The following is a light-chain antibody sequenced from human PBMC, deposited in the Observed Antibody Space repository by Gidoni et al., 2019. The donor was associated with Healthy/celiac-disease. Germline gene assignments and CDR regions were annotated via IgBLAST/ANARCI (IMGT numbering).Light chain of an antibody. J-gene: IGKJ3*01. CDR1: QSGSSN. CDR3: QQYNNWPPGT. Sequence: IVMTQSPATMSVSPGERSTLYCRARQSGSSNLAWYQQKPGQAPRLLIYGAYTRATGIPARFSGSGSGTEFTLTISSLQSEDVAVYYCQQYNNWPPGTFGPGTKVDIK. CDR2: GAY. V-gene: IGKV3-15*01.